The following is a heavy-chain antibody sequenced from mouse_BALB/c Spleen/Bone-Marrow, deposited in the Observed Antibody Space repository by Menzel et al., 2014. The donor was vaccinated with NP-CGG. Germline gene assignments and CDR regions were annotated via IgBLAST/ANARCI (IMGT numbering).Heavy chain of an antibody. CDR1: GYTFTSYT. Sequence: QVQLQQSGAELARPGASVKMSCKASGYTFTSYTIQWVKQMPGQGLEWIGYINPSSGYTDYNQKFKDKTTLTADKSSNTAYMQLTSLTSEDSAVYSCAREARTGAWFTYWGQGTLVTVSA. D-gene: IGHD4-1*01. CDR3: AREARTGAWFTY. V-gene: IGHV1-4*02. J-gene: IGHJ3*01. CDR2: INPSSGYT.